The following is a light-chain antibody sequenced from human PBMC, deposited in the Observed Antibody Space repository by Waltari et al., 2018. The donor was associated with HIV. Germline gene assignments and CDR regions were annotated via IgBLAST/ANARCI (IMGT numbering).Light chain of an antibody. CDR2: RVN. V-gene: IGLV2-14*01. J-gene: IGLJ2*01. CDR3: SSYTSADSLL. Sequence: QSALTQPASVSGSPGQSITISCTGANTDIGLYNLVSWYRQHPGKAPQPVIYRVNTRPSGVHDRFTGSKSGNTASLTISSLQAEDEADYYCSSYTSADSLLFGGGTKLTVL. CDR1: NTDIGLYNL.